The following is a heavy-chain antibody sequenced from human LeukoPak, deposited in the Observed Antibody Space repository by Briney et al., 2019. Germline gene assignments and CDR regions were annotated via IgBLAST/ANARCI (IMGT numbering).Heavy chain of an antibody. CDR1: GFTFSSYA. CDR2: ISGSGGST. Sequence: GGSLRLSCAASGFTFSSYAMSWVRQAPGKGLEWVSAISGSGGSTYYADSVKGRFTISRDNAKNSLYLQMNSLRAEDTAVYYCARDRHGSGITFDYWGQGTLVTVSS. V-gene: IGHV3-23*01. D-gene: IGHD3-10*01. J-gene: IGHJ4*02. CDR3: ARDRHGSGITFDY.